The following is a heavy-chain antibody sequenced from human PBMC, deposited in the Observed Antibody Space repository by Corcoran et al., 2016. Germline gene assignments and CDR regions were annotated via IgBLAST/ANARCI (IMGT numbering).Heavy chain of an antibody. J-gene: IGHJ6*02. CDR2: IYYSGST. CDR1: GGSISSGGYY. CDR3: ARGGASSGSSFYYYYYGMDV. D-gene: IGHD3-10*01. Sequence: QVQLQESGPGLVKPSQTLSLTCTVSGGSISSGGYYWSWIRQHPGKGLEWIGYIYYSGSTYYNPSLKSRVTISVDTSKNQFSLKLSSVAAADTAVYYCARGGASSGSSFYYYYYGMDVWGQGTTVTVSS. V-gene: IGHV4-31*03.